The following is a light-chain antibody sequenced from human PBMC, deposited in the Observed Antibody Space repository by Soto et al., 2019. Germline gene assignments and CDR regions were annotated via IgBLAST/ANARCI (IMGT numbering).Light chain of an antibody. CDR3: QQYHRSPQT. CDR1: QSVGGNF. J-gene: IGKJ1*01. CDR2: RAS. Sequence: DIVLAQSPGPLSLSPGERAALSCRASQSVGGNFLAWYQQKPGQAPRLLIYRASTRATGIPDRFSGSGSGTDFTLTISRLEPEDFAVYYCQQYHRSPQTFGQGTKVEIK. V-gene: IGKV3-20*01.